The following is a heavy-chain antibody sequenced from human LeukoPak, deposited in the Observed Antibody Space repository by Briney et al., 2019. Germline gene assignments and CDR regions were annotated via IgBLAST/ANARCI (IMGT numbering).Heavy chain of an antibody. CDR2: FNPNGGSA. J-gene: IGHJ4*02. V-gene: IGHV1-46*01. CDR3: ARGGYYDSSGYYRFDY. CDR1: GYTLTELS. Sequence: ASVKVSCKVSGYTLTELSMHWVRQAPGQGLEWVGIFNPNGGSASSAQKFRGRVTMTRDTSTSAVYMELSSLRSEDTAVYYCARGGYYDSSGYYRFDYWGQGTLVTVSS. D-gene: IGHD3-22*01.